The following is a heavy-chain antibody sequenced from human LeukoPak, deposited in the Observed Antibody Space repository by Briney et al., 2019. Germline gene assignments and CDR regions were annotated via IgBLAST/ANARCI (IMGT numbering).Heavy chain of an antibody. J-gene: IGHJ3*02. D-gene: IGHD4-23*01. Sequence: GGSLRLSCAASGFTFSAFAMHWVRQAPGKGLEWVAVILYDGSNKYYADSVKGRLTISRDNSRNTLSLQVNSLRSEDTAVYFCAKGDYGGNSHTFDIWGQGTMVTVSS. CDR1: GFTFSAFA. V-gene: IGHV3-30*18. CDR3: AKGDYGGNSHTFDI. CDR2: ILYDGSNK.